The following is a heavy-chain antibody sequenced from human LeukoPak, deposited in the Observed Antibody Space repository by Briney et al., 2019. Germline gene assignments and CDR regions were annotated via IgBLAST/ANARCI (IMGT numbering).Heavy chain of an antibody. CDR1: GYSFTSHY. CDR2: INPSGSST. J-gene: IGHJ5*02. Sequence: ASVKVSCKASGYSFTSHYMHWVRQAPGQGLERMGLINPSGSSTLYAQKFQGRVTMTRDMSTTTDYMELSSLRSEDTAVYYCARDNSVGDIAWWFDPWGQGTLVTVSS. V-gene: IGHV1-46*01. CDR3: ARDNSVGDIAWWFDP. D-gene: IGHD3-16*02.